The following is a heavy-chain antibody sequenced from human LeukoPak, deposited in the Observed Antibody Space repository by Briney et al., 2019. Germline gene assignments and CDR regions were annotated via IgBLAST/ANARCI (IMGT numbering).Heavy chain of an antibody. CDR1: GYTFTGYY. CDR3: AREYGDSSYCGGDCYTDY. D-gene: IGHD2-21*01. CDR2: INPNSGGT. Sequence: GASVKVSCKASGYTFTGYYMHWVRQAPGQGLEWMGWINPNSGGTNYAQKFQGRVTMTRDTSISTAYMELGRLRSDDTAVYYCAREYGDSSYCGGDCYTDYWGQGTLVTASS. V-gene: IGHV1-2*02. J-gene: IGHJ4*02.